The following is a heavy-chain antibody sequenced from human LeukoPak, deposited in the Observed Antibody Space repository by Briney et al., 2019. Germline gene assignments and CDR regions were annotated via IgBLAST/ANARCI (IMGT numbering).Heavy chain of an antibody. V-gene: IGHV3-23*01. J-gene: IGHJ4*02. Sequence: PGGSLRLSCAASGSTFSSYAMSWVRQAPGKGLEWVSAISGSGGSTYYADSVKGRFTISRDNSKNTLYLQMNSLRAEDTAVYYCAKDRHIVVVPAAWDYWGQGTLVTVSS. CDR1: GSTFSSYA. D-gene: IGHD2-2*01. CDR3: AKDRHIVVVPAAWDY. CDR2: ISGSGGST.